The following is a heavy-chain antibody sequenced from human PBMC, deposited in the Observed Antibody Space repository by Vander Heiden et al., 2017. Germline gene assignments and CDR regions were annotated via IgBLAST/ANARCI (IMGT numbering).Heavy chain of an antibody. D-gene: IGHD3-16*01. J-gene: IGHJ3*02. CDR3: AKDGWGGAFDI. V-gene: IGHV3-43*01. Sequence: EVQLVESGGVVVQPGGSLRLSCAASGFPFDDYPMHWVRQAPGKGLEWVSLISWDGGSTYYADSVKGRFTISRDNSKNSLYLQMNSLRTEDTALYYCAKDGWGGAFDIWGQGTMVTVSS. CDR2: ISWDGGST. CDR1: GFPFDDYP.